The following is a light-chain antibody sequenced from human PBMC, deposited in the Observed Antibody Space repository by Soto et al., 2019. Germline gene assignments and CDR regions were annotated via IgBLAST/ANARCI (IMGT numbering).Light chain of an antibody. CDR1: QNVSSSY. Sequence: EIVLTQSPGTLSLSPAERATLSCRASQNVSSSYLAWYQQKPGQAPRLLIYGASSRATGIPDRFSGSGSGTDFPLNISRLETEDFAVYYCQQYGSSPQITFGGGTKVEIK. CDR3: QQYGSSPQIT. J-gene: IGKJ4*01. V-gene: IGKV3-20*01. CDR2: GAS.